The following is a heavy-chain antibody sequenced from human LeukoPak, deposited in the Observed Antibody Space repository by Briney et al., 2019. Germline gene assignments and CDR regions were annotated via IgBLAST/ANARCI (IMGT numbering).Heavy chain of an antibody. CDR3: ARDADSGYRAYYFDY. Sequence: GGSLRLSCAASGFTFSSYEMNWVRQAPGKGLEWLSSIRGSGSTIYYADSVKGRFTISRDNAKNSLYLQMNSLRAEDTAVYYCARDADSGYRAYYFDYWGQGTLVTVSS. CDR1: GFTFSSYE. V-gene: IGHV3-48*03. CDR2: IRGSGSTI. J-gene: IGHJ4*02. D-gene: IGHD5-12*01.